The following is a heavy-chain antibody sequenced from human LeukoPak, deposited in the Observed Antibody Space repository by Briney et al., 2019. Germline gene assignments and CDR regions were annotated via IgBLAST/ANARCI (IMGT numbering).Heavy chain of an antibody. V-gene: IGHV4-4*02. CDR2: IYHSGST. D-gene: IGHD6-13*01. J-gene: IGHJ4*02. Sequence: SETLSLTCAVSGGSISSSNWWSWVRQPPGKGLEWIGEIYHSGSTNYNPSLKSRVTISVDKSKNQFSLKLSYVTAADTAVYYCARVMIAAAGTRAIDYWGQGTLVTVSS. CDR3: ARVMIAAAGTRAIDY. CDR1: GGSISSSNW.